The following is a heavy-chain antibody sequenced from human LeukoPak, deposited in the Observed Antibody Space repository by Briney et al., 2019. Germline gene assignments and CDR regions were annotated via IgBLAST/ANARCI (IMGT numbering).Heavy chain of an antibody. Sequence: PGGSLRLSCTASGFTFSSYGMHWVRQAPGKGLEWVAVISFDGSNKYYADSVKGRFAISRDNSKNTLYLQMNSLRAEDTAVYYCAKNRGHCVNGVCHNYYYMDVWGKGTTVTVSS. CDR2: ISFDGSNK. D-gene: IGHD2-8*01. CDR3: AKNRGHCVNGVCHNYYYMDV. CDR1: GFTFSSYG. V-gene: IGHV3-30*18. J-gene: IGHJ6*03.